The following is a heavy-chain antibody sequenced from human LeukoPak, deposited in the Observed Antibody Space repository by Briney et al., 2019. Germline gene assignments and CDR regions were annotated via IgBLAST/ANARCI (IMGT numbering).Heavy chain of an antibody. D-gene: IGHD4-17*01. J-gene: IGHJ4*02. V-gene: IGHV4-61*02. CDR1: GGSISSGSYY. CDR3: AKDRDGDSDY. Sequence: SETLSLTCTVSGGSISSGSYYWSWIRQPAGKGLEWIGRIYTSGSTNYNPSLKSRVTISVDTSKNQFSLKLSSVTAADTAVYYCAKDRDGDSDYWGQGTLVTVSS. CDR2: IYTSGST.